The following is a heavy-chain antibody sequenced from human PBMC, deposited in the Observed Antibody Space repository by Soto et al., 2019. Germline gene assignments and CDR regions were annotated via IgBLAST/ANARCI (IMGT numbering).Heavy chain of an antibody. Sequence: QVQLQESGPGLVKPSQTLSLTCTVSGGSISSGGYYWSWIRQHPGKGLEWIGYIYYSGSTYYNPSLKSRVTISVDTSKNQFSLKLSSVTAADTAVYYCARDMGVNSSGWYSWFDPWGQGTLVTVSS. CDR1: GGSISSGGYY. V-gene: IGHV4-31*03. CDR2: IYYSGST. CDR3: ARDMGVNSSGWYSWFDP. J-gene: IGHJ5*02. D-gene: IGHD6-19*01.